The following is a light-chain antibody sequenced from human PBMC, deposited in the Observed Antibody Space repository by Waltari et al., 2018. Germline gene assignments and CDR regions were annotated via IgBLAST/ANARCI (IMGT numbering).Light chain of an antibody. CDR3: QQYNNWPPWT. J-gene: IGKJ1*01. CDR1: QSVSSN. V-gene: IGKV3-15*01. Sequence: EIVITQSPATLSVSPGERATLSCRASQSVSSNLAWSQQKPGPAPRLLIDGASTRATGIPARFSGSGSGTEFTLTISSLQSEDFAVYYGQQYNNWPPWTFGQGTKVEIK. CDR2: GAS.